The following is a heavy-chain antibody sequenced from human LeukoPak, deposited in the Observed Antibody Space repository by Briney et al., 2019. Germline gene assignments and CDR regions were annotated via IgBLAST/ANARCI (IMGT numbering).Heavy chain of an antibody. V-gene: IGHV1-2*06. CDR3: ARELGGSYNWFDP. Sequence: ASVRVSCKASGYTFIGYYMHWVRQAPGQGLEWMGRINPDSGGTSFARRFQGRVTMTRDTSINTAYMELSRVRSDDTAIYYCARELGGSYNWFDPWGQGTLVTVSS. J-gene: IGHJ5*02. CDR2: INPDSGGT. D-gene: IGHD3-16*01. CDR1: GYTFIGYY.